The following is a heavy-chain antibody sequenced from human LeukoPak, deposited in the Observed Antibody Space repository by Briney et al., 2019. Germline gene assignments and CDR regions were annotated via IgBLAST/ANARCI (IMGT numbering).Heavy chain of an antibody. CDR2: INPSGGST. J-gene: IGHJ6*04. CDR3: ARSPHYYGMDV. V-gene: IGHV1-46*01. CDR1: VYTFTSYY. Sequence: ASVTVSCKATVYTFTSYYMHWVRQAPGQGLEWMGIINPSGGSTSYAQKFQGRVTMTRDTSTSTVYMELSSLRSEDTAVYYCARSPHYYGMDVWGKGTTVTVSS.